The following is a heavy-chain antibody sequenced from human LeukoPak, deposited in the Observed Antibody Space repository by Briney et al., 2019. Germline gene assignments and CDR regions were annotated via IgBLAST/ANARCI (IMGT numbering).Heavy chain of an antibody. J-gene: IGHJ4*02. CDR1: GDSISTRNW. CDR2: ISHGGST. V-gene: IGHV4-4*02. D-gene: IGHD2-8*02. CDR3: ARSAGWWSLDY. Sequence: SETLSLTCAVSGDSISTRNWWNWVRQPPGKGLDWIGEISHGGSTKYNPSLKNRDTISKDNSKNEFSLKLNSVTAADTAVYFCARSAGWWSLDYWGQGALVTVST.